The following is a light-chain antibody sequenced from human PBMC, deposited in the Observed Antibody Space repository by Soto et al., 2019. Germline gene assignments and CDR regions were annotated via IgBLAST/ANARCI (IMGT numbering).Light chain of an antibody. Sequence: EIVLTQSPGTLSLSPGERATLSCRASQSVSSSYLAWYQQKPGQAPRLLIYGASSRATGIPDRFSGSGSGPDFPLTISRLEPEDFAVYYCQQYGRSPTWTFGQGTKVEIK. J-gene: IGKJ1*01. CDR1: QSVSSSY. CDR2: GAS. CDR3: QQYGRSPTWT. V-gene: IGKV3-20*01.